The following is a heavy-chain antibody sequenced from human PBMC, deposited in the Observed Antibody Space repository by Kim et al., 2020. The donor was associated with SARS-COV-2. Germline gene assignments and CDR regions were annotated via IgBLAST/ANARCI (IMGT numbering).Heavy chain of an antibody. CDR3: ARDLKDYGDPNFDY. Sequence: AQGFTGRFVFSLDTSVSTAYLQISSLKAEDTAVYYCARDLKDYGDPNFDYWGQGTLVTVSS. D-gene: IGHD4-17*01. V-gene: IGHV7-4-1*02. J-gene: IGHJ4*02.